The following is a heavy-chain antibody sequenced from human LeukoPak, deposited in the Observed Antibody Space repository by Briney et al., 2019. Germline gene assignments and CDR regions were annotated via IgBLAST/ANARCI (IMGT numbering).Heavy chain of an antibody. J-gene: IGHJ4*02. CDR1: GYTFTSYY. V-gene: IGHV1-46*01. D-gene: IGHD3-16*02. Sequence: ASVKVSCKASGYTFTSYYIHWVRQAPGQGLEWMGFINPSGGVTTYAQTFQGSVTITRDTTTSTVYMELSSLRSEDTAVYYCARGFTVYRLSLDYWGQGSMVTVSS. CDR3: ARGFTVYRLSLDY. CDR2: INPSGGVT.